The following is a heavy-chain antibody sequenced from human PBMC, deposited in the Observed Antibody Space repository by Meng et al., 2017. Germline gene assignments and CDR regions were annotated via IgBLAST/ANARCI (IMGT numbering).Heavy chain of an antibody. Sequence: GESLKISCAVSGFSFSNFWMSWVRQAPGKGLEWVANIKQDGSEKYYVDSVKGRFTISRDNAKNSLYLQMNSLRAEDTAVYYCAREDYSSSWLHDYWGQGTLVTFAS. CDR1: GFSFSNFW. V-gene: IGHV3-7*01. CDR2: IKQDGSEK. J-gene: IGHJ4*02. CDR3: AREDYSSSWLHDY. D-gene: IGHD6-13*01.